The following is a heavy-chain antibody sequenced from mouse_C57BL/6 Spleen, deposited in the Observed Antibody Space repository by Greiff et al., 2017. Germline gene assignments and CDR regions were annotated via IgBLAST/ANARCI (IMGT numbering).Heavy chain of an antibody. V-gene: IGHV5-17*01. CDR3: ARSQGYSRVYFDY. J-gene: IGHJ2*01. Sequence: EVNVVESGGGLVKPGGSLKLSCAASGFTFSDYGMHWVRQAPEKGLEWVAYISSGSSTIYYADTVKGRFTISRDNAKNTLFLQMTSLRSEDTAMYYCARSQGYSRVYFDYWGQGTTLTVSS. D-gene: IGHD2-3*01. CDR2: ISSGSSTI. CDR1: GFTFSDYG.